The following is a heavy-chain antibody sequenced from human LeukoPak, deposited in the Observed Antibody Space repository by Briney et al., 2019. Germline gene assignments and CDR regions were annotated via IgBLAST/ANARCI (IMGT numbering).Heavy chain of an antibody. Sequence: ASVKVSCKASGYTFTSYYMHWVRQAPGQGLEWMGIINPSGGSTSYAQKFQGRVTMTRDTSTSTVYMELRSLRSDDTAVYYCARDKGITMVRGVISHGPTDYWGQGTLVTVSS. D-gene: IGHD3-10*01. J-gene: IGHJ4*02. CDR2: INPSGGST. CDR1: GYTFTSYY. V-gene: IGHV1-46*01. CDR3: ARDKGITMVRGVISHGPTDY.